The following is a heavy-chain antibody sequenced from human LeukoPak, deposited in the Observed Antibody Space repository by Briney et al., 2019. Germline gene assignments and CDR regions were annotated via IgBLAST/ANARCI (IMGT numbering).Heavy chain of an antibody. Sequence: GASVKVSCKASRGTFSSYAISWVRQAPGQGLEWMGGIIPIFGTANYAQKFQGRVTITADKSTSTAYMELSSLRSEDTAVYYCARSSQTYYDILTGYYYRGQGTLVTVSS. V-gene: IGHV1-69*06. CDR3: ARSSQTYYDILTGYYY. CDR1: RGTFSSYA. CDR2: IIPIFGTA. D-gene: IGHD3-9*01. J-gene: IGHJ4*02.